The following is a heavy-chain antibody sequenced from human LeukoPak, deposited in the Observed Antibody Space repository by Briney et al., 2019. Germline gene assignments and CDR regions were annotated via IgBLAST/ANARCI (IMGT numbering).Heavy chain of an antibody. CDR1: GFTFSTYW. CDR3: ARVTCTSTSCATVDY. D-gene: IGHD2-2*01. Sequence: PGGSLRLSCAASGFTFSTYWMHWVRQAPGKGLVWVSRIDSDGSSTTYADSVKGRFTISRDNAKNTLYLQMNSLRAEDTSIYYCARVTCTSTSCATVDYWGQGTLVTVSP. V-gene: IGHV3-74*01. CDR2: IDSDGSST. J-gene: IGHJ4*02.